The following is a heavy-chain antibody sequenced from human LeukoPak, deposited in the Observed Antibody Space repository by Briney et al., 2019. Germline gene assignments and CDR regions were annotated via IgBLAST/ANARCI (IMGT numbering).Heavy chain of an antibody. Sequence: ASVKVSCKPTGYTFTTYGICWVRQAPGQGLGWMGWISVYNGDTKYAQKFQGRVTITTDTSTSTAYMELRSLRSDDTAVYYCARDSVAVRPGWFDPWGQGTLVTVSS. D-gene: IGHD6-6*01. CDR1: GYTFTTYG. CDR2: ISVYNGDT. V-gene: IGHV1-18*01. CDR3: ARDSVAVRPGWFDP. J-gene: IGHJ5*02.